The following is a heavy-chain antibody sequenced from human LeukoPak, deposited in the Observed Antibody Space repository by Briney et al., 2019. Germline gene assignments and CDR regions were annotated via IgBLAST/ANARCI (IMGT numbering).Heavy chain of an antibody. CDR1: GFTFSNAW. CDR3: TTAPNAYYDFWSGYSRFDP. CDR2: IKSKTDGGTT. J-gene: IGHJ5*02. Sequence: GGSLRLSCAASGFTFSNAWMSWVRQAPGKGLEWVGRIKSKTDGGTTDYAAPVKGRFTISRDDSKNTLYLQMNSLKTEDTAVYYCTTAPNAYYDFWSGYSRFDPWGQGTLVTVSS. V-gene: IGHV3-15*01. D-gene: IGHD3-3*01.